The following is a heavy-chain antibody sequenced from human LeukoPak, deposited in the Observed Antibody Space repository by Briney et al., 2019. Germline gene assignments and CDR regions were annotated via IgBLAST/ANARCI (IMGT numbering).Heavy chain of an antibody. CDR3: ASSSWLRDANFDN. CDR1: GASISSGLYY. Sequence: SQTLSLTYSVSGASISSGLYYWNWIRQPAGKGLEWIGRISEIVKTNYNPSLKSRVTISVDTSKNQFSLKLRSVTAIDTAVYFCASSSWLRDANFDNWGQGTLVTVSS. CDR2: ISEIVKT. D-gene: IGHD6-13*01. J-gene: IGHJ4*02. V-gene: IGHV4-61*02.